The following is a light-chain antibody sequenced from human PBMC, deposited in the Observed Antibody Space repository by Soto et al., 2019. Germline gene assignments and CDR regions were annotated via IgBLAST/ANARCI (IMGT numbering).Light chain of an antibody. J-gene: IGKJ4*01. CDR1: QSVISTY. CDR2: GAS. V-gene: IGKV3-20*01. Sequence: EIVLTQSPGTLSLSPGERATLSCRASQSVISTYLAWYQQKPGQAPRLLIYGASNRATGITDRFTGSGSGTDFTLTISRLEPEDFPVYYCQQYGSSPLTFGGGTKVEIK. CDR3: QQYGSSPLT.